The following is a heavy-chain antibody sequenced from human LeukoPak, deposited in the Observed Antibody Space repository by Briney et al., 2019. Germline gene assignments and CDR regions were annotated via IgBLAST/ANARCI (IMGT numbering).Heavy chain of an antibody. CDR2: IYYSGGT. CDR3: ATYYYDSSGYYYYAFDY. CDR1: GVSISSSSYY. J-gene: IGHJ4*02. D-gene: IGHD3-22*01. Sequence: SETLSLTCTVSGVSISSSSYYWGWIRQPPGKGLEWIGSIYYSGGTYYNPSLKSRVTIYVDTAKNQVSLNLSSVTAADTAVYHCATYYYDSSGYYYYAFDYWGQGTLVTVSS. V-gene: IGHV4-39*01.